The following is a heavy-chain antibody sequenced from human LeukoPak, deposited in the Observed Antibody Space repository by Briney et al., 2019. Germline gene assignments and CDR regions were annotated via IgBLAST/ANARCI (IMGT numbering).Heavy chain of an antibody. CDR1: GFTFSDYG. D-gene: IGHD3-10*01. V-gene: IGHV3-30*02. J-gene: IGHJ3*02. CDR3: AKIGRKLWFGELFRDAFDI. CDR2: IRYDGSNK. Sequence: GGSLRLSCAASGFTFSDYGIHWVRQAPGKGLEWVAFIRYDGSNKYYADSVKGRFTISRDNSKNTLYLQMNSLRAEDTAVYYCAKIGRKLWFGELFRDAFDIWGQGTMVTVSS.